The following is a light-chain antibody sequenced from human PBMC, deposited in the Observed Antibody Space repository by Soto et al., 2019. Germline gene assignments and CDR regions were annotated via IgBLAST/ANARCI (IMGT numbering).Light chain of an antibody. J-gene: IGLJ2*01. Sequence: QSALTQPASVSGSPGQSITISCDGEIFKYVSWYQQHPGKAPKLIIYNIRGRPSGVSSRFSGSQSGNTASLAISGLRAEDEADYFCSAYVDSDAVIFGRGTKVTVL. CDR2: NIR. V-gene: IGLV2-14*01. CDR3: SAYVDSDAVI. CDR1: DGEIFKY.